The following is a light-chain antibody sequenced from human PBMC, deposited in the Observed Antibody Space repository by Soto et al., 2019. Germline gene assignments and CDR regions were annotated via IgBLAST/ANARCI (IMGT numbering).Light chain of an antibody. CDR1: QGIGNA. V-gene: IGKV1-6*01. Sequence: AIRMTQSPSSLSASVGDRATISCRASQGIGNALGWYQQKPGKPPKVLIYGASNLQSGVPPRFSGSGPGTEFTLAISRLEPEEYAVYYCQQYGNSIPITFGQGTRLEIK. J-gene: IGKJ5*01. CDR2: GAS. CDR3: QQYGNSIPIT.